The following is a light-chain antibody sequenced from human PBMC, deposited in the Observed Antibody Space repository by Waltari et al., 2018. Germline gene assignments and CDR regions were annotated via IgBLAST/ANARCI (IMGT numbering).Light chain of an antibody. CDR3: QSYDSSLSAGF. J-gene: IGLJ7*01. CDR1: SSNIGRYY. CDR2: DSN. Sequence: QSVLTQPPSVSGAPGQRVTLSCTGSSSNIGRYYVSWYQQLPGMAPKLLIYDSNKRPSGVSDRFSGSKSGASASLTITGLQTEDEADYYCQSYDSSLSAGFFGGGTRLTVL. V-gene: IGLV1-40*01.